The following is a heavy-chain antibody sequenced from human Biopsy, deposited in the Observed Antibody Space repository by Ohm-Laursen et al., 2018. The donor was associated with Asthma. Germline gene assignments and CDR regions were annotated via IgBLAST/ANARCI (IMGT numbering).Heavy chain of an antibody. CDR1: GGTFSNFA. V-gene: IGHV1-69*13. CDR3: ARCQVGYSSGWSLLLKKIYYSGMDV. CDR2: IMTAFGTT. Sequence: SVKVSCKAPGGTFSNFAISWVRQAPGQGLEWLGGIMTAFGTTNYTQKFQGRVTITADESTSTAYMEVTSLRSEDTAIYYCARCQVGYSSGWSLLLKKIYYSGMDVWGQGTAVTVSS. J-gene: IGHJ6*02. D-gene: IGHD6-19*01.